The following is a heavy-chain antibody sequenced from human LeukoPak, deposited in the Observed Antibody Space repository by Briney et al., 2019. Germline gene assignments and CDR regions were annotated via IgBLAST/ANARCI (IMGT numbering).Heavy chain of an antibody. V-gene: IGHV4-38-2*02. CDR1: GYSISSGYY. J-gene: IGHJ4*02. CDR2: IYHSGST. CDR3: ARLGQSLDCSGGSCYSGDYYFDY. Sequence: SSETLSLTCTVSGYSISSGYYWGWIRQPPGKGLEWIGSIYHSGSTYYNPSLKSRVTISVDTSKNQFSLKLSSVTAADTAVYYCARLGQSLDCSGGSCYSGDYYFDYWGQGTLVTVSS. D-gene: IGHD2-15*01.